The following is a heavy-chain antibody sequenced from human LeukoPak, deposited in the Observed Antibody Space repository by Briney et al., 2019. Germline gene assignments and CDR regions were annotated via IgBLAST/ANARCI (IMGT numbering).Heavy chain of an antibody. V-gene: IGHV1-2*02. CDR2: INPNSGGP. J-gene: IGHJ4*02. D-gene: IGHD1-26*01. Sequence: ASVKVSCKASGYTFIGYYLHWVRQAPGQGLEWMGWINPNSGGPNYAQKFEGRVTMTRDMSTSTVYMELSSLRSEDTAVYYCARLIVGATTAVDYWGQGTLVTVSS. CDR1: GYTFIGYY. CDR3: ARLIVGATTAVDY.